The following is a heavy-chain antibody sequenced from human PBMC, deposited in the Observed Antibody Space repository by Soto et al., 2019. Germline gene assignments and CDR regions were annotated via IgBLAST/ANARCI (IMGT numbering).Heavy chain of an antibody. V-gene: IGHV4-4*02. CDR3: ARHEGWTGPDQ. J-gene: IGHJ5*02. CDR1: SASIVSGGG. D-gene: IGHD2-8*02. Sequence: QLLEAARGLVKPSETLSLTCAVSSASIVSGGGWWWVRQPPGKGREWIAEIFHDGNTNYSPSLQSRVTISVDKSQNQFSLNVYSVTAADTAVYYCARHEGWTGPDQWGQGTLVTVSS. CDR2: IFHDGNT.